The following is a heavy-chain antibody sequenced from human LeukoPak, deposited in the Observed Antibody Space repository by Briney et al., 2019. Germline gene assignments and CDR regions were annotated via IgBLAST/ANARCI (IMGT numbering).Heavy chain of an antibody. CDR1: GYTCTSYG. D-gene: IGHD1-26*01. CDR3: ARDQAFSGSYGKAPFLFDY. J-gene: IGHJ4*02. V-gene: IGHV1-18*01. Sequence: GASVKVSCKASGYTCTSYGISWVRQAPGQGLEWMGWISAYNGNTNYAQKLQGRVTMTTDTSMSTAYMELRSLRSDDTAVYYCARDQAFSGSYGKAPFLFDYWGQGTLVTVSS. CDR2: ISAYNGNT.